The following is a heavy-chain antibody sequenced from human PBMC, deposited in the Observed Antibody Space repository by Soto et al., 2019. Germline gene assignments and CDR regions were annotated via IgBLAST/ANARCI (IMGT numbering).Heavy chain of an antibody. CDR2: IFDSGTT. Sequence: QVQLQESGPGLVKPSQTLSLTCTVSGGSISSGGYYWSWLRQHPGKGLEWIGYIFDSGTTYSNPYLKSRVTISVDPSKSQFSLRLTSVTATDTAVYYCASQASGWYPDYWGQGTLVTVSS. J-gene: IGHJ4*02. V-gene: IGHV4-31*03. CDR3: ASQASGWYPDY. CDR1: GGSISSGGYY. D-gene: IGHD6-19*01.